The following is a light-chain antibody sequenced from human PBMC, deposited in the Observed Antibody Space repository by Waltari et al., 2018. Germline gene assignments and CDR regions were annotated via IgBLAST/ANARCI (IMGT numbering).Light chain of an antibody. CDR1: LFDIGSYT. CDR2: TTE. V-gene: IGLV1-44*01. J-gene: IGLJ3*02. Sequence: QSVATQPPSASGTPGQRVTISFSGGLFDIGSYTLHWYPQFPGTAPKLLIYTTEQRPSGVPDRFSGSKSGTSASLVISGLQSEDEADHYCAVRTGSRNAVVFGGGTRLTVL. CDR3: AVRTGSRNAVV.